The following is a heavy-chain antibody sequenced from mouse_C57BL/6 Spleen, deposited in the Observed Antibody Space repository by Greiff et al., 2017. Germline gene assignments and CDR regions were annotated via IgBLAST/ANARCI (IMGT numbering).Heavy chain of an antibody. D-gene: IGHD5-5*01. CDR2: IYPGDGDT. V-gene: IGHV1-80*01. Sequence: KPGKGLEWIGQIYPGDGDTNYNGKFKGKATLPADKSSSTASMQLSSLTSEDSAVYFCARWDYPGGYAVDYWGQGTSVTVAS. CDR3: ARWDYPGGYAVDY. J-gene: IGHJ4*01.